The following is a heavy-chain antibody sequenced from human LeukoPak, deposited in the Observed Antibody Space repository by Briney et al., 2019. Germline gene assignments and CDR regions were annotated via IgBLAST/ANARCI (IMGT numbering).Heavy chain of an antibody. Sequence: GGSLRLSCAASGLTFSSYAMHWVRQAPGKGLEWVAVMSYDGSNKYYADSVKGRFTISRDNSKNTLYLQMNSLRAEDTAVYYCARDPGYSSSCFDYWGQGTLVTVSS. J-gene: IGHJ4*02. CDR3: ARDPGYSSSCFDY. CDR2: MSYDGSNK. V-gene: IGHV3-30*04. CDR1: GLTFSSYA. D-gene: IGHD6-13*01.